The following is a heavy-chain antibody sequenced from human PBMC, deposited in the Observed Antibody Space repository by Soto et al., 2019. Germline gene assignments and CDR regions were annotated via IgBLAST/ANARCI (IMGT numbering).Heavy chain of an antibody. CDR2: IIPIFGTA. J-gene: IGHJ5*02. Sequence: QVQLVQSGAEVKKPGSSVKVSCKASGGTFSSYAISWVRQAPGQGREWMGGIIPIFGTANYAQKFQGRVTITADESTSTAYMELSSLRSEDTAVYYCARSLVTIFGVPRGNWFDPWGQGTLVTVSS. V-gene: IGHV1-69*12. CDR3: ARSLVTIFGVPRGNWFDP. D-gene: IGHD3-3*01. CDR1: GGTFSSYA.